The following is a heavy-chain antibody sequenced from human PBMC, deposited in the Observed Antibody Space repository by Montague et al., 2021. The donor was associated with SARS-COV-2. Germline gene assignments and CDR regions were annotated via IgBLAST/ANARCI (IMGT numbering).Heavy chain of an antibody. CDR1: GGSISTYY. CDR2: IYYSGST. V-gene: IGHV4-59*01. CDR3: SSPGGYCTGGSCYYVY. Sequence: SETLSLTCSVSGGSISTYYWSWIRQPPGKGLVWFGYIYYSGSTNYNPSLKSRVTILIDTSKNQFSLQLSSVTAADMAVDYCSSPGGYCTGGSCYYVYWGQGTLVTVSS. J-gene: IGHJ4*02. D-gene: IGHD2-15*01.